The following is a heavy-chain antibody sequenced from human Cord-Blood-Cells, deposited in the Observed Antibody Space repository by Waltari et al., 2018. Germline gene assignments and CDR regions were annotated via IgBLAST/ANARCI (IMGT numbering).Heavy chain of an antibody. CDR1: GVSISSGGYY. Sequence: QVQLQESGPGLVKPSQTLSLTCTVSGVSISSGGYYWSWIRQHPGKGLEWIGYIYYSGSTYYNPSLKSRVTISVDTSKNQFSLKLSSVTAADTAVYYCARLYYYDSSGYYFDYWGQGTLVTVSS. D-gene: IGHD3-22*01. V-gene: IGHV4-31*03. CDR3: ARLYYYDSSGYYFDY. J-gene: IGHJ4*02. CDR2: IYYSGST.